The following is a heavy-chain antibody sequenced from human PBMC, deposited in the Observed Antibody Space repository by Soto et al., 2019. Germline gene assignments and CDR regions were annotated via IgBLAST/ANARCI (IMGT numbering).Heavy chain of an antibody. V-gene: IGHV3-72*01. D-gene: IGHD2-15*01. CDR1: GFIFSDHY. CDR3: VRTYCSGGICYPADN. Sequence: EVQLVDSGGGLVQPGGSLRLSCAASGFIFSDHYMEWVRQAPGKGLEWVGRARSKAHSFTTEYAASVKGRFTISRDDSKNSLYLQMNSLRTEDTAVYYCVRTYCSGGICYPADNWGQGTLVTVSS. J-gene: IGHJ4*02. CDR2: ARSKAHSFTT.